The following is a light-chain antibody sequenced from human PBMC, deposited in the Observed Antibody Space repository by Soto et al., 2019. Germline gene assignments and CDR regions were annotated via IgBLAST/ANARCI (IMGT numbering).Light chain of an antibody. V-gene: IGKV4-1*01. CDR3: QQYYSNPWA. Sequence: DIVMTQSPDSLAVSLGERATINCKSSQSVLFSSNNKNYLAWYQQKPRQPPKLLIYWASTRESGVPDRFSGRGSGTDFTLTISSQQAEDVAVYYCQQYYSNPWAFGQGTKVEIK. J-gene: IGKJ1*01. CDR1: QSVLFSSNNKNY. CDR2: WAS.